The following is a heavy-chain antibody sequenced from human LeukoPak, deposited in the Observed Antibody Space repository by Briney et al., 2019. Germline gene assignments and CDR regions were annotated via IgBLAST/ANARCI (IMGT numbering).Heavy chain of an antibody. D-gene: IGHD1-26*01. J-gene: IGHJ6*02. CDR3: ARHGSGRSGSLYYYGMDV. Sequence: SETLSLTCTVSGGSISSYYWSWIRQPPGKGLEWIGYIYYSGSTNYNPSLKSRVTISVDTSKNQFSLKLSSVTAADTAVYYCARHGSGRSGSLYYYGMDVWGQGTTVTVSS. V-gene: IGHV4-59*08. CDR1: GGSISSYY. CDR2: IYYSGST.